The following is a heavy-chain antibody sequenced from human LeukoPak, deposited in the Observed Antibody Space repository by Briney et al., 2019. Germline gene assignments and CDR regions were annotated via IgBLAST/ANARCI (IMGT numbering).Heavy chain of an antibody. CDR1: GGSISSSSYY. CDR2: IYYSGST. CDR3: VRHRGQWLAKTNWYFDL. D-gene: IGHD6-19*01. Sequence: SETLSLTCTVSGGSISSSSYYWGWIRQPPGKGLEWIGSIYYSGSTYYNPSLKSRVTISVDTSKNQFSLKLSSVTAADTAVYYCVRHRGQWLAKTNWYFDLWGRGTLVTVSS. J-gene: IGHJ2*01. V-gene: IGHV4-39*01.